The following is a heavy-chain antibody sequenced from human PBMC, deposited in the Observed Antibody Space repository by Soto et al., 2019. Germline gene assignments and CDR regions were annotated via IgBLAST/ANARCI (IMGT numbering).Heavy chain of an antibody. CDR2: ISGSGGST. CDR3: AKEPAAGTIENWFDP. D-gene: IGHD6-13*01. Sequence: GGYLRLSCAASGFTFSSYAMSWVRQAPGKGLEWVSAISGSGGSTYYADSVKGRFTISRDNSKNTLYLQMNSLRAEDTAVYYCAKEPAAGTIENWFDPWGQGTLVTVSS. J-gene: IGHJ5*02. CDR1: GFTFSSYA. V-gene: IGHV3-23*01.